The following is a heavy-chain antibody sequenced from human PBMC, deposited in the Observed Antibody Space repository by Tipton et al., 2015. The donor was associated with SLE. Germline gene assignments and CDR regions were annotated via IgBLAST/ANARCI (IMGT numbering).Heavy chain of an antibody. CDR2: ISSSGSTI. J-gene: IGHJ1*01. CDR3: AKSKPLLGYCSGGCCAEYFQH. Sequence: SLRLSCAASGFTFSSYEMNWVRQAPGKGLEWLSYISSSGSTIYYADCVKGRFTISRDNAKNSLYLQMNSLRAEDTAVYYCAKSKPLLGYCSGGCCAEYFQHWGQGTLVTVSS. CDR1: GFTFSSYE. D-gene: IGHD2-15*01. V-gene: IGHV3-48*03.